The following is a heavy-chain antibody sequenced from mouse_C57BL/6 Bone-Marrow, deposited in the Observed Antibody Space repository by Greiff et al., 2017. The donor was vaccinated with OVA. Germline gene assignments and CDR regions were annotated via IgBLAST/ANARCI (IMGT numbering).Heavy chain of an antibody. Sequence: QVQLQQPGAELVKPGASVKMSCKASGYTFTSYWITWVKQRPGQGLEWIGDIYPGSGSTNYNEKFKSKATLTVDTSSSTAYMLLSSLTSEDSAVYFWARSRNYYGSSYDYWGQGTTLTVSS. V-gene: IGHV1-55*01. CDR1: GYTFTSYW. CDR3: ARSRNYYGSSYDY. J-gene: IGHJ2*01. CDR2: IYPGSGST. D-gene: IGHD1-1*01.